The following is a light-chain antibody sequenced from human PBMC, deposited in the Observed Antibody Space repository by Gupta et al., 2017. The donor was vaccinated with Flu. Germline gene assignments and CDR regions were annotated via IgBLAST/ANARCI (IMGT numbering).Light chain of an antibody. J-gene: IGKJ1*01. CDR2: KAS. CDR3: QQHNTYST. Sequence: DIQMTQSPSTLSASVGDRVTITCRASQSISSWLAWYQQKPGKAPKLLIYKASNLQRGVTSRFSGSGDGKEFTLTISSRQPDDCETYYCQQHNTYSTFGQGTKVEIK. CDR1: QSISSW. V-gene: IGKV1-5*03.